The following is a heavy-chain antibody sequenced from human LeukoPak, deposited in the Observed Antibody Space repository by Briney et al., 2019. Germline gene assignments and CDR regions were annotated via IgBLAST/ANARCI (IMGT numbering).Heavy chain of an antibody. D-gene: IGHD6-19*01. CDR2: VSYSGST. J-gene: IGHJ4*02. CDR1: GGSMSIYY. V-gene: IGHV4-59*01. Sequence: PSETLSLTCSVAGGSMSIYYWSWIRQPPGKGLEWIGYVSYSGSTTYNPSLKSRVTISVDTSKNHFSLKLSSVTAADTAVYYCARGAAVAGYFDYWGQGTLVTVSS. CDR3: ARGAAVAGYFDY.